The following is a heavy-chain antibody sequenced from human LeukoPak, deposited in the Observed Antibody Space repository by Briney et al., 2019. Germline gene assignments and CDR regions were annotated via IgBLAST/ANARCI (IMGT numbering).Heavy chain of an antibody. D-gene: IGHD3-10*01. CDR2: IYPSDSDT. Sequence: GESLKISCKGSGYTFTDYWIAWVRQMPGKGLEWMGIIYPSDSDTRYSPSFQGQVTFSADKSINTAYLQWSSLRASDTAIYYCARQCCRGASPGFDPWGQGTLVTASS. CDR3: ARQCCRGASPGFDP. V-gene: IGHV5-51*01. J-gene: IGHJ5*02. CDR1: GYTFTDYW.